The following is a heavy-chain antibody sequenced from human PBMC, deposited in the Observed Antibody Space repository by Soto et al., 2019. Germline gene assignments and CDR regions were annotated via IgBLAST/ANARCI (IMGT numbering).Heavy chain of an antibody. D-gene: IGHD2-15*01. V-gene: IGHV4-34*01. CDR1: GGSFSGYY. Sequence: QVQLQQWGAGLLKPSETLSLTCAVYGGSFSGYYWSWIRQRPGKGLEWIGEINHSGSTNYNPSLKTRVTISVDTSKNQFSLKLSSVTAADTAVYYCARAAPRYCSGGSCYSGRDNWGQGTLVTVSS. J-gene: IGHJ4*02. CDR2: INHSGST. CDR3: ARAAPRYCSGGSCYSGRDN.